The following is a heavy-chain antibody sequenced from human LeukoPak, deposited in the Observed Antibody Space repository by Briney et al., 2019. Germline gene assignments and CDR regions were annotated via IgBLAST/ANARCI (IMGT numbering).Heavy chain of an antibody. CDR2: ILNDGRQE. J-gene: IGHJ3*02. CDR1: GFTFSSYG. V-gene: IGHV3-33*01. D-gene: IGHD3-16*01. CDR3: ARDDALGDNALDI. Sequence: GGSLRLSCAASGFTFSSYGMHWVRQAPGKGLEWVAVILNDGRQEKYADSVKGRFTISRDNSKNTLFLQMNSLRAEDTAVYYCARDDALGDNALDIWGQGTMVTVSS.